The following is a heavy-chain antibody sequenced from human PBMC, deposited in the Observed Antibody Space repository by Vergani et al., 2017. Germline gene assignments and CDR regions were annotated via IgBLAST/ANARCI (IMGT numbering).Heavy chain of an antibody. Sequence: VQLVQSGTEVKKPGASVKIACKTSGYTFTNHHLHWVRQAPGQGLEWMGIITPGGSTDYGPKFQGRATMTRDTSTRTVYLDLTGLTSDDTDMYYCARTSSISGSYYNGEWDYWGQGTLVVVSS. J-gene: IGHJ4*02. CDR3: ARTSSISGSYYNGEWDY. CDR2: ITPGGST. D-gene: IGHD3-10*01. CDR1: GYTFTNHH. V-gene: IGHV1-46*03.